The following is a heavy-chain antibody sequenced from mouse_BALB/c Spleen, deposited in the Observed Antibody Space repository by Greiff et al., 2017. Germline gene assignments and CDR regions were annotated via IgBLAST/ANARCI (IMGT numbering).Heavy chain of an antibody. CDR1: GYTFTSYW. CDR3: TRKLGRGGGDY. CDR2: IYPGSGST. V-gene: IGHV1S22*01. D-gene: IGHD4-1*01. J-gene: IGHJ2*01. Sequence: LQQPGSELVRPGASVKLSCKASGYTFTSYWMHWVKQRPGQGLEWIGNIYPGSGSTNYDEKFKSKATLTVDTSSSTAYMQLSSLTSEDSAVYYCTRKLGRGGGDYWGQGTTLTVSS.